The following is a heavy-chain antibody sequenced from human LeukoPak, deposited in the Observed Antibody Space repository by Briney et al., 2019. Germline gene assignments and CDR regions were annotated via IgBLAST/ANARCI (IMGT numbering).Heavy chain of an antibody. Sequence: GGSLRLSCAASGFTFSSYAITWVRQAPGKGLEWVSSIRSTGDSTFYADSVKGRFTISRDNSKNTVYLLMNSLLTEDTAVYYCGRSRRINASLYYYMDVWGKGTTVPVSS. CDR1: GFTFSSYA. CDR2: IRSTGDST. V-gene: IGHV3-23*01. J-gene: IGHJ6*03. CDR3: GRSRRINASLYYYMDV. D-gene: IGHD2-15*01.